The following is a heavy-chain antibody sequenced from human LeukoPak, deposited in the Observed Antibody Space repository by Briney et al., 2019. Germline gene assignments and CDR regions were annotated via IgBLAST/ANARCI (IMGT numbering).Heavy chain of an antibody. CDR1: GFTVSSNY. Sequence: QTGGSLRLSCAASGFTVSSNYMSWVRQAPGKGLEWVSVIYSGGSTYYADSVKGRFTISRDNSKNTMYVQMNSLRAEDTAVYYCAKDRARYGSGTYYNGYYYGMDVWGQGTTVTVSS. V-gene: IGHV3-53*01. D-gene: IGHD3-10*01. J-gene: IGHJ6*02. CDR3: AKDRARYGSGTYYNGYYYGMDV. CDR2: IYSGGST.